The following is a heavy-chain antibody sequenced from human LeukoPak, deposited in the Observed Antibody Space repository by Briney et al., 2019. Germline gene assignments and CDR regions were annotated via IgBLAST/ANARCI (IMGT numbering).Heavy chain of an antibody. CDR3: TTDSYYDSSGYPGFLGYMDV. J-gene: IGHJ6*03. D-gene: IGHD3-22*01. V-gene: IGHV3-15*01. CDR2: IKSKTDGGTT. Sequence: AGGSLRLSCAASGFTFSNAWMSWVRQAPGKGLEWVGRIKSKTDGGTTDYAAPVKGRFTISRDDSKNTLYLQMNSLKTEDTAVYYCTTDSYYDSSGYPGFLGYMDVWGKGTTVTVSS. CDR1: GFTFSNAW.